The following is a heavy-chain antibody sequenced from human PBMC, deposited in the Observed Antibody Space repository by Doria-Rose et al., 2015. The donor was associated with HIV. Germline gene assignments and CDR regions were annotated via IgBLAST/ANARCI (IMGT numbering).Heavy chain of an antibody. J-gene: IGHJ4*02. CDR2: IFSDDER. CDR3: ARIKSSRWYHKYYFDF. V-gene: IGHV2-26*01. Sequence: VTLKESGPVLVKPTETLTLTCTVSGVSLSSPGMGVSWIRQPPGKALEWLANIFSDDERSYIPSLKSRLTISRGTSKSQVVLTMTDMDPVDTATYYCARIKSSRWYHKYYFDFWGQGTLVIVSA. D-gene: IGHD6-13*01. CDR1: GVSLSSPGMG.